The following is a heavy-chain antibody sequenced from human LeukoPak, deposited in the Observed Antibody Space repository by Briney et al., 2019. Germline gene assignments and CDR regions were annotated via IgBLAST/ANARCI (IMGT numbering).Heavy chain of an antibody. CDR2: IRSKAYGGTT. CDR3: MVEMARGVY. Sequence: GGSLRLSCAASGFTFSSYAMSWVRQAPGKGLEWVGFIRSKAYGGTTEYAASVKGRFTISRDDSKSIAYLQMNSLKTEDTAVYYCMVEMARGVYWGQGTLVTVSS. CDR1: GFTFSSYA. J-gene: IGHJ4*02. V-gene: IGHV3-49*04. D-gene: IGHD5-24*01.